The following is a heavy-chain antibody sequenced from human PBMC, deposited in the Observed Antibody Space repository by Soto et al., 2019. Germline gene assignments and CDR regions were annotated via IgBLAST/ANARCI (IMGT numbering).Heavy chain of an antibody. CDR1: GFTFSSDW. J-gene: IGHJ4*02. D-gene: IGHD3-22*01. CDR3: VTDAEYSGYYLNDY. CDR2: INQDGSEK. Sequence: EVQLVESGGGLVQPGGSLRLSCAASGFTFSSDWMSWVRQAPGKGLEWVANINQDGSEKYYVDSVKGRFSISRHNAKYTLYLQMSSPRAENTAAYYSVTDAEYSGYYLNDYRGQRSLVTDSS. V-gene: IGHV3-7*05.